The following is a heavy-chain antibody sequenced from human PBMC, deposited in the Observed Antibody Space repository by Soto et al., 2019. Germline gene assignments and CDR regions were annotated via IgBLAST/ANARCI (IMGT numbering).Heavy chain of an antibody. CDR1: GGSISSVGYY. D-gene: IGHD3-16*02. CDR2: IYYSGST. Sequence: SETLSLTCTVSGGSISSVGYYWIWIRQHPGKGLEWIGYIYYSGSTYYNPSLKSRVTISVDTSKNQFSLKLSSVTAADTAVYKCARAKRGTFGGVIGIPGLYDFEYWGQGNLVTVFS. CDR3: ARAKRGTFGGVIGIPGLYDFEY. J-gene: IGHJ4*02. V-gene: IGHV4-31*03.